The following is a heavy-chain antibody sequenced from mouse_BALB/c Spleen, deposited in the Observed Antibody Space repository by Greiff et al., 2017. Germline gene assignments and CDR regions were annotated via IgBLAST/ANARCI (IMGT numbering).Heavy chain of an antibody. CDR3: ARFITTVDLYYAMDY. J-gene: IGHJ4*01. Sequence: EVKLMESGGGLVQPGGSRKLSCAASGFTFSSFGMHWVRQAPEKGLEWVAYISSGSSTIYYADTVKGRFTISRDNPKNTLFLQMTSLRSEDTAMYYCARFITTVDLYYAMDYWGQGTSVTVSS. D-gene: IGHD1-1*01. V-gene: IGHV5-17*02. CDR1: GFTFSSFG. CDR2: ISSGSSTI.